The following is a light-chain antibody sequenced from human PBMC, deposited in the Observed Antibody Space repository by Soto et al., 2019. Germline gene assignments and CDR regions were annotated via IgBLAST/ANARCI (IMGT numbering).Light chain of an antibody. CDR2: GAS. V-gene: IGKV3-15*01. J-gene: IGKJ5*01. Sequence: EIVMTQSPATLSVSPGERATLSCRASQSVSSNLAWYQQKHGQAPRLVIYGASTRATGIPARFSGSGSGTEFTLTISSLQSEDGAMYYCQQYKNWPPIAFGQGTRLLIK. CDR3: QQYKNWPPIA. CDR1: QSVSSN.